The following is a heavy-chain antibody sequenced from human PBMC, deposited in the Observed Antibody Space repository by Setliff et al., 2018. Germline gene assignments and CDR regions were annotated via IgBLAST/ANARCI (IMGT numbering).Heavy chain of an antibody. V-gene: IGHV1-46*01. J-gene: IGHJ4*02. CDR1: GYTFTSFY. CDR3: ARAGNYNFWSGYTRDYFDY. D-gene: IGHD3-3*01. Sequence: ASVKVSCKASGYTFTSFYMHWVRQAPGQGLEWMGIINPSGGSTSYAQKFQGRVTMTRDTSTSTVYMELSSLRSEDTAVYYCARAGNYNFWSGYTRDYFDYWGQGTLVTVSS. CDR2: INPSGGST.